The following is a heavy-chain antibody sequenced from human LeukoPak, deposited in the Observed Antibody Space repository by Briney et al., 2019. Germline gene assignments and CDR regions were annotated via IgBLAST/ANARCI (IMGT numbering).Heavy chain of an antibody. Sequence: GASVTVSCKASGYTFTGYYMHWVRQAPGQGLEWMGWINPNRGGTNYAQKFQGWVTMTRDTSISTAYMELSRLRSDDTAVYYCATLGGSGSFDYWGQGTLVTVSS. CDR3: ATLGGSGSFDY. J-gene: IGHJ4*02. CDR1: GYTFTGYY. D-gene: IGHD3-10*01. V-gene: IGHV1-2*04. CDR2: INPNRGGT.